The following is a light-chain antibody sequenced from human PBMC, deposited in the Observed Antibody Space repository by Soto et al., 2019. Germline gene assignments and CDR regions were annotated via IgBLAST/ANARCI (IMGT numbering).Light chain of an antibody. CDR1: QSVLYSSNNRNY. V-gene: IGKV4-1*01. CDR3: QQYYNTPLT. CDR2: WAS. Sequence: NEMTQSPDSLAVSLGERVTINCKSSQSVLYSSNNRNYLAWFQQKPGQPPKLLIYWASTRESGVPDRFSGSGSGTDFTLTISGLQAEDVAVYYCQQYYNTPLTFGGGTKVDIK. J-gene: IGKJ4*01.